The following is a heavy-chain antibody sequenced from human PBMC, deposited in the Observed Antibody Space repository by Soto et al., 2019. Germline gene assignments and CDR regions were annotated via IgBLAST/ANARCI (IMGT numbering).Heavy chain of an antibody. D-gene: IGHD3-3*01. CDR2: VIPMFGTP. CDR3: ARAYDVRSGNYDGMDV. Sequence: QVQLVQSGAEVKKPGSSLRVSCKASGGSFRTYAFSWVRQAPGQGLEGMGGVIPMFGTPKNAEKFQTRVTTAADELTRTVYLELRSLKSEDTAIYYCARAYDVRSGNYDGMDVWGHWTTVTVSS. J-gene: IGHJ6*02. CDR1: GGSFRTYA. V-gene: IGHV1-69*01.